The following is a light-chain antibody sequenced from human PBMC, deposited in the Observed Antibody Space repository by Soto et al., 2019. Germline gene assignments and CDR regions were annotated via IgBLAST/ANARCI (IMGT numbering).Light chain of an antibody. J-gene: IGLJ3*02. CDR1: TGAVTSGCY. Sequence: QAVVTQEPSLTVSPGGTVTLTCASSTGAVTSGCYPNWFQQKPGQAPRALIYSASYRHSWTPARFSGSLLGGKAALTLSGVQPEDEAEYYCLLYYGGAQLWVFGGGTKLTVL. CDR2: SAS. CDR3: LLYYGGAQLWV. V-gene: IGLV7-43*01.